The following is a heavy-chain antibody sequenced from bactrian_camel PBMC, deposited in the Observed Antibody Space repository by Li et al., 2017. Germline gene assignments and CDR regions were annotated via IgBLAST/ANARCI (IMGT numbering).Heavy chain of an antibody. Sequence: VQLVESGGGSVQAGGSLRLSCEVSGITEGTNCIGWFRQAPGKEREGVARIATGSGNTYYADSVKGRFTISQDNAKNTVYLQIHTLQPEDTARYFCAADPGSRSSCLAQSLYKYWGQGTQVTVS. CDR1: GITEGTNC. V-gene: IGHV3S63*01. CDR3: AADPGSRSSCLAQSLYKY. D-gene: IGHD5*01. CDR2: IATGSGNT. J-gene: IGHJ4*01.